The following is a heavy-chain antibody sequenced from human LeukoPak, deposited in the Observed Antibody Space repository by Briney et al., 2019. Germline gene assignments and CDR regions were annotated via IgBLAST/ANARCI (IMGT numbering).Heavy chain of an antibody. V-gene: IGHV3-48*04. CDR2: ISSSGSMI. J-gene: IGHJ4*02. D-gene: IGHD1-26*01. Sequence: PGGSLRLSCAASGFTVSSYSMNWVRQVPGKGLEWVSHISSSGSMIWYGESVKGRFTISRDNAKNSLYLQMNSLRAEDTAVYYCARVGIVGATSYDYWGQGTLVTVSS. CDR1: GFTVSSYS. CDR3: ARVGIVGATSYDY.